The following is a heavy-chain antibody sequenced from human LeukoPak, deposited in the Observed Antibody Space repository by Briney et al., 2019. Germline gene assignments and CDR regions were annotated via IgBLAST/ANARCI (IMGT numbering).Heavy chain of an antibody. D-gene: IGHD2-2*01. CDR2: ISGSGGST. CDR3: AKDHDQRDYIDY. J-gene: IGHJ4*02. Sequence: GGSLRLSSAASGFTFSSYTMSWVRQAPGKGLGWVSPISGSGGSTYYAESVKGRFTISRDNSKNTLYLQMNSLRAEDTVVYYCAKDHDQRDYIDYWGQGTLVTVSS. CDR1: GFTFSSYT. V-gene: IGHV3-23*01.